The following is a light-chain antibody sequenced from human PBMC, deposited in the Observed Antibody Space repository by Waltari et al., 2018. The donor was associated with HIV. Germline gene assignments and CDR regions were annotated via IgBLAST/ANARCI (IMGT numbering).Light chain of an antibody. CDR2: WAS. V-gene: IGKV4-1*01. CDR3: QQYYTTPHT. J-gene: IGKJ2*01. CDR1: QSLLYNPNNKKY. Sequence: DIVMTQSPDSLAVSLGERATINCKSSQSLLYNPNNKKYIAWYQQKPGQPPKLLIYWASTRESGVPDRFSGSGSETDFTLTISSLQAEDVAVYYCQQYYTTPHTFGRGTKLEI.